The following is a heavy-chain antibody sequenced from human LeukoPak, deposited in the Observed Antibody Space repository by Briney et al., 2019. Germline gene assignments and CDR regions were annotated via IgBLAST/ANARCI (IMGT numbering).Heavy chain of an antibody. CDR3: ARAPDYGDYNNQAFDI. CDR1: GGSISSGGYS. CDR2: IYHSGST. J-gene: IGHJ3*02. D-gene: IGHD4-17*01. V-gene: IGHV4-30-2*01. Sequence: SETLSLTCAVSGGSISSGGYSWSWIRQPPGKGLEWIGYIYHSGSTYYNPSLKSRVTISVDRSKNQFSLKLSSVTAADTAVYYCARAPDYGDYNNQAFDIWGQGTMVTASS.